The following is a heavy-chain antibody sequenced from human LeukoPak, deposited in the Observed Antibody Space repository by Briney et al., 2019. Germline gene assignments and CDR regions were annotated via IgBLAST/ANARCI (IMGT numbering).Heavy chain of an antibody. CDR1: GLTYSSYA. CDR3: AKDRGVLMVYPNWFDP. V-gene: IGHV3-23*01. CDR2: ISGSGGST. J-gene: IGHJ5*02. Sequence: SGGSLRLSCAASGLTYSSYAMSWVRQAPGKGLEWVSAISGSGGSTYYADSVKGRFTISRDNSKNTLYLQMNSLRAEDTAVYYCAKDRGVLMVYPNWFDPWGQGTLVTVSS. D-gene: IGHD2-8*01.